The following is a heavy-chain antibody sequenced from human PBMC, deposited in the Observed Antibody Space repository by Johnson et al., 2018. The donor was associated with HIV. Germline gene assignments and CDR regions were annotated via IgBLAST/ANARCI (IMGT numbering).Heavy chain of an antibody. J-gene: IGHJ3*02. CDR3: ARPGIVVLPAGAFDI. CDR2: IYSGGST. Sequence: QVQLVESGGGLVKTGGSLRLSCAASGFTFSSYAMHWVRQAPGKGLEWVSVIYSGGSTYYADSVKGRFSVSRDNSMNTLYLQMNSLRGDDAAVYYCARPGIVVLPAGAFDIWGPGTMVTVSS. V-gene: IGHV3-NL1*01. CDR1: GFTFSSYA. D-gene: IGHD2-2*01.